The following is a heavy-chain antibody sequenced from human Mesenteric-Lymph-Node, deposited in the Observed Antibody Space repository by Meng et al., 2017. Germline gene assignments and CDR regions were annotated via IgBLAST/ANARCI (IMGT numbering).Heavy chain of an antibody. Sequence: GRLVESGGGLVQPGESLSLSCAASGFTFNTYWMHWVRQVPGKGLVWVSRINEDGSSTSYADSVKGRFTISRDNAKNTLYLQMNSLRVEDTAVYYCARGYRDYWSQGTLVTVSS. CDR3: ARGYRDY. CDR1: GFTFNTYW. V-gene: IGHV3-74*01. CDR2: INEDGSST. J-gene: IGHJ4*02. D-gene: IGHD1-14*01.